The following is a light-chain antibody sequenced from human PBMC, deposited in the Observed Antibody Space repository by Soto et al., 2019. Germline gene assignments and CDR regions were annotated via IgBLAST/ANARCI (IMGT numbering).Light chain of an antibody. J-gene: IGLJ3*02. V-gene: IGLV1-40*01. CDR1: SSNIGAGYD. CDR3: QSYDSSLSGCV. CDR2: GNI. Sequence: QSVLTQPPSVSGAPGQRVTISCTGSSSNIGAGYDVHWYQQLPGTAPKLLIYGNINRPSGVPDRFSGSKSDTSASLAITGRQAEDEADYFCQSYDSSLSGCVFGGGTKLTVL.